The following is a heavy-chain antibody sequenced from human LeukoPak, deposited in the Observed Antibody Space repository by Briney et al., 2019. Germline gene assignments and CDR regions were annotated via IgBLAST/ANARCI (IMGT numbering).Heavy chain of an antibody. V-gene: IGHV1-69*05. CDR2: IIPIFDTA. CDR1: GGTFSSYA. CDR3: ARGYYDILTGYYLFDY. J-gene: IGHJ4*02. Sequence: SVKVSCKASGGTFSSYAISWVRQAPGQGLEWMGRIIPIFDTANYAQKFQGRVTITTDESASTAYMELSSLRSEDTAVYYCARGYYDILTGYYLFDYWGQGTLVTVSS. D-gene: IGHD3-9*01.